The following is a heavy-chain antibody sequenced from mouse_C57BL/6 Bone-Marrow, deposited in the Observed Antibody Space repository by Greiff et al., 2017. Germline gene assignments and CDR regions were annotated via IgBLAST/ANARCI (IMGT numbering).Heavy chain of an antibody. J-gene: IGHJ4*01. CDR3: ARRGYYYGSSYAMDY. Sequence: VKLVESGPELVKPGASVKLSCKASGYTFTSYDINWVKQRPGQGLEWIGWIYPRDGSTKYNEQFKGKATLTVDTSSSTAYRELHSLTSEDSAVYFCARRGYYYGSSYAMDYWGQGTSVTVSS. V-gene: IGHV1-85*01. CDR1: GYTFTSYD. D-gene: IGHD1-1*01. CDR2: IYPRDGST.